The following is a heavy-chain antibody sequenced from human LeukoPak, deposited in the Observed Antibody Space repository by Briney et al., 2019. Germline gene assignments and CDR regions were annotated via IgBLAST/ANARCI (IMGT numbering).Heavy chain of an antibody. CDR2: ILTSGTT. V-gene: IGHV4-4*09. CDR3: ARRRVSGSYLYYFDH. J-gene: IGHJ4*02. CDR1: NDSISSYH. D-gene: IGHD1-26*01. Sequence: SDTLSLTCTVSNDSISSYHWSWVRQPPGKGLEWIGYILTSGTTNYNPPLKSRLTISVDKSKNQFTLKLSSVTAADTPVYYCARRRVSGSYLYYFDHWGQGTLVTVSS.